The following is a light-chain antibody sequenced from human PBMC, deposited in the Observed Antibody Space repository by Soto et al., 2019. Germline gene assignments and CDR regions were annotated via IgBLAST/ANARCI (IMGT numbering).Light chain of an antibody. Sequence: DIKMNQSPSSLSASVEDRVTITCRASQSISRYLHWYLPTKGKAPKLLIYAASSLQSGVPSRFSGSGSGTDCTLTISSLQPEDVETYYCQQSYSNPWTFGQGTKVDIK. V-gene: IGKV1-39*01. CDR2: AAS. J-gene: IGKJ1*01. CDR3: QQSYSNPWT. CDR1: QSISRY.